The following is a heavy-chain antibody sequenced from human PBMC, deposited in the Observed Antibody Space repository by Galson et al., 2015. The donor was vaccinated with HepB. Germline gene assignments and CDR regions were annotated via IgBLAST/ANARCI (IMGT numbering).Heavy chain of an antibody. Sequence: SLRLSCAASGFTFSTAWMTWVRQAPGKGLEWVGRIKSKTDGGTPDYAAPVKGRFTIPRDDSKNTLYLQMNSLKTEDTAVYYCTSPYYYDSGGYYNYWGQGTLVTVSS. CDR3: TSPYYYDSGGYYNY. V-gene: IGHV3-15*01. CDR1: GFTFSTAW. J-gene: IGHJ4*02. D-gene: IGHD3-22*01. CDR2: IKSKTDGGTP.